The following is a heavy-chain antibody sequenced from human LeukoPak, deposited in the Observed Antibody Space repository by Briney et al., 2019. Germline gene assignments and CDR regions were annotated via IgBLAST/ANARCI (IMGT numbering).Heavy chain of an antibody. CDR3: ARAPDSYVLSVFCFDP. J-gene: IGHJ5*02. Sequence: ASVTVSCKASGYTFTSYDINWVRQATGQRLEWMGWMNPNSGNTGYAQKFQGRVTMTRNTSISTAYMELSSLRSEDTAVYYCARAPDSYVLSVFCFDPWGQGTLVTVSS. CDR1: GYTFTSYD. V-gene: IGHV1-8*01. CDR2: MNPNSGNT. D-gene: IGHD2-21*02.